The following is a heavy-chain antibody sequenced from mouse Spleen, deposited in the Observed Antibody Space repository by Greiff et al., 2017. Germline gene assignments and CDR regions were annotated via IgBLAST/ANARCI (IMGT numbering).Heavy chain of an antibody. D-gene: IGHD1-1*01. CDR3: ARDGSYFDY. V-gene: IGHV5-12-1*01. J-gene: IGHJ2*01. CDR1: GFTFSSYY. CDR2: ISSGGGST. Sequence: EVQVVESGGGLVKLGGSLKLSCAASGFTFSSYYMSWVRQTPEKRLEWVATISSGGGSTYYPDSVKGRFTISRDNAKNTLYLQMSSLNSEDTAVYYCARDGSYFDYWGQGTTLTVSS.